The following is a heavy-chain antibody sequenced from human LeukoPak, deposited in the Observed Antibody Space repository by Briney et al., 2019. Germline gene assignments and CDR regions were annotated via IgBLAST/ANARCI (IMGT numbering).Heavy chain of an antibody. CDR1: GGSFSGYY. J-gene: IGHJ4*02. D-gene: IGHD1-26*01. CDR2: ISSSGSTI. V-gene: IGHV3-11*04. CDR3: ARSRAGRRRGSYYLDY. Sequence: PSETLSLTCAVYGGSFSGYYWSWIRQAPGKGLEWVSYISSSGSTIYYADSVKGRFTISRDNAKNSLYLQMNSLRAEDTAVYYCARSRAGRRRGSYYLDYWGQGTLVTVSS.